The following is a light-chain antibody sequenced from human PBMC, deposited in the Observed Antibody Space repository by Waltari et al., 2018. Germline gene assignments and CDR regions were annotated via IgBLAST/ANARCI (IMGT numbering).Light chain of an antibody. CDR1: SSNIGAGHD. CDR2: GNS. J-gene: IGLJ2*01. V-gene: IGLV1-40*01. CDR3: HSFDSSLSTGVV. Sequence: QSVLTQPPSVSGAPGQRVTISRTGTSSNIGAGHDVHWYQQFPGTAPKLLIYGNSNRPSGVPDRFSGSKSDTSASLTITGLQAEDEADYFCHSFDSSLSTGVVFGGGTKVTVL.